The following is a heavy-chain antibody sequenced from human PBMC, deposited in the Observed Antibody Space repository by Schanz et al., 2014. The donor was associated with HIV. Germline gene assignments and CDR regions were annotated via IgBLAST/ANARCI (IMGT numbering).Heavy chain of an antibody. CDR1: GFTFSDYA. V-gene: IGHV3-30*03. Sequence: QVQLVESGGGVVQPGRXXXXXXXASGFTFSDYALNWVRQAPGKGLEGVAFISYDGSNKYYADSVKGRFTISRDNDKNVVYLQMDSLRPEDTALYYCVRRGRGNXXXFDNWGQGTLVTVSS. D-gene: IGHD1-7*01. CDR3: VRRGRGNXXXFDN. CDR2: ISYDGSNK. J-gene: IGHJ4*02.